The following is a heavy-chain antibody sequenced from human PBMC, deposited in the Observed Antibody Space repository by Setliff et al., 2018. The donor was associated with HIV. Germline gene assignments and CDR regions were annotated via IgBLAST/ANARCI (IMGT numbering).Heavy chain of an antibody. Sequence: PGGSLRLSCAASGFTFSDYYMSWIRQAPGKGLEWVSAISGSGGSTYYADSVKGRFTISTDNSKNTLYLQMNSLRAEDTAVYYCAKPLTQWGVSPYHYAVDVWGQGTTVTVSS. CDR3: AKPLTQWGVSPYHYAVDV. V-gene: IGHV3-23*01. CDR1: GFTFSDYY. J-gene: IGHJ6*02. D-gene: IGHD1-26*01. CDR2: ISGSGGST.